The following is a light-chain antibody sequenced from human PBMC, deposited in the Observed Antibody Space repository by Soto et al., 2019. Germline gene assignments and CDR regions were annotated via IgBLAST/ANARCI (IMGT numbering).Light chain of an antibody. CDR2: DVG. V-gene: IGLV2-11*01. Sequence: SALTQPRSVSGSPGQSVTISCTGSSSDVGRYNYVSWYQQHPGKAPKLMIYDVGKRPSGVPDRFSGSKSGNTASLTMSGLQTEYEADYYCCSYAGSYSFVFGTGTKSPS. J-gene: IGLJ1*01. CDR1: SSDVGRYNY. CDR3: CSYAGSYSFV.